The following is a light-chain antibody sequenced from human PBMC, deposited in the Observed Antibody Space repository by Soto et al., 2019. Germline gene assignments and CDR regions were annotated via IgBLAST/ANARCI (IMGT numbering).Light chain of an antibody. J-gene: IGKJ1*01. CDR2: AAS. CDR1: QNIKKY. CDR3: QQYNSYLWT. V-gene: IGKV1-5*01. Sequence: DIQMTQSPSSLSASVGDRVTITCRASQNIKKYLNWYQQKPGKAPKLLIYAASSLQSGVPSRFSGSGSGTEFTLTIRSLQPDDFATYYCQQYNSYLWTFGQGTKVDIK.